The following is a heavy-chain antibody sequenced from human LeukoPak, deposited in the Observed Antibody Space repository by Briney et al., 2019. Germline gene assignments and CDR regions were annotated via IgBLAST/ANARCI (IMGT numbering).Heavy chain of an antibody. Sequence: PSETLSLTCAVYGRSFSGYYWSWIRQPPGKGLEWIGEINHSGSTNYNPSLKSRVTISVDTSKNQFSLKLSSVTAADTAVYYCARAGGDLDYYYYGMDVWGQGTTVTVSS. V-gene: IGHV4-34*01. CDR2: INHSGST. CDR3: ARAGGDLDYYYYGMDV. D-gene: IGHD4-17*01. J-gene: IGHJ6*02. CDR1: GRSFSGYY.